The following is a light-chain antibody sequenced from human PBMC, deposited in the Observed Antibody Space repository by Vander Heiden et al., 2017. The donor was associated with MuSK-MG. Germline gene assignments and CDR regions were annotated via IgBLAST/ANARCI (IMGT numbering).Light chain of an antibody. CDR1: QGISNY. V-gene: IGKV1-33*01. Sequence: DIQMIHSPSSLSAAGGDRATITCQGSQGISNYLKWFQQKPGKAPKFLIYDASNLETGVPSRFRGSGSGTDCTLTISSLQVEDIATYYCQQNDNRPLTFGGGTKVEIK. CDR2: DAS. J-gene: IGKJ4*01. CDR3: QQNDNRPLT.